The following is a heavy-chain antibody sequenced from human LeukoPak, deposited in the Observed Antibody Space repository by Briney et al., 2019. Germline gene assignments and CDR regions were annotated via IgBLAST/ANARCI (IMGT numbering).Heavy chain of an antibody. J-gene: IGHJ4*02. Sequence: GGSLRLSCAASGFTFSNYWMHCVRQAPGKGLVWVSRLNSDGSHTGYAVCVKGRFTISRDNAKNTLYLQMNSLRAEDTAVYYCTRDFDQPSGNWGQGTLVTVSS. D-gene: IGHD3-9*01. CDR2: LNSDGSHT. CDR3: TRDFDQPSGN. V-gene: IGHV3-74*01. CDR1: GFTFSNYW.